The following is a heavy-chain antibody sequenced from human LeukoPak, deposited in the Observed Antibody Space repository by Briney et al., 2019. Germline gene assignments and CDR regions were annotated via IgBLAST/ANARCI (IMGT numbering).Heavy chain of an antibody. J-gene: IGHJ4*02. CDR1: GVTFDDYA. CDR3: ARDTPLDY. V-gene: IGHV3-9*03. CDR2: ISWNSGSI. Sequence: PGGSLRLSCAASGVTFDDYAMHWVRQAPGKGLEWVSGISWNSGSIGYADSVKGRFTISRDNAKNSLYLQMNSLRAEDMALYYCARDTPLDYWGQGTLVTVSS.